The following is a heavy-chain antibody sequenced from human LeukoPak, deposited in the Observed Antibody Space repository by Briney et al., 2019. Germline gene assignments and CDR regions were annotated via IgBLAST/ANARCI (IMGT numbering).Heavy chain of an antibody. Sequence: ASVKVSCKASGYTFIDYYMHWVRQAPGQGLEWMGWINPNSGGTNYAQKFQGRVTMTRDTSISTAYMELSRLRFDDTAVYYCARGRGESYYYDSSGYLHDYWGQGTLVTVSS. CDR2: INPNSGGT. CDR1: GYTFIDYY. D-gene: IGHD3-22*01. J-gene: IGHJ4*02. CDR3: ARGRGESYYYDSSGYLHDY. V-gene: IGHV1-2*02.